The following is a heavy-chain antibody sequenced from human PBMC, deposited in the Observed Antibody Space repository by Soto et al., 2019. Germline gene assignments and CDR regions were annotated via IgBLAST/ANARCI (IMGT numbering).Heavy chain of an antibody. V-gene: IGHV3-33*01. CDR3: ARDQVRKKARSYPPSDY. CDR1: GFTFSSYG. J-gene: IGHJ4*02. D-gene: IGHD1-26*01. CDR2: IWYDGSNK. Sequence: GGSLRLSCAASGFTFSSYGMHWVRQAPGKGLEWVAVIWYDGSNKYYADSVKGRFTISRDNSKNTLYLQMNSLRAEDTAVYYCARDQVRKKARSYPPSDYWGQGTLVTVSS.